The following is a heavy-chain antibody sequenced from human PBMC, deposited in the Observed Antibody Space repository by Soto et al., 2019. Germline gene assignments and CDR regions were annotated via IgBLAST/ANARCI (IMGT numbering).Heavy chain of an antibody. Sequence: GGSVRLSCAASGFSFSSYAMHWVRQAPGKGLEWVSAISITGGTTFSSDSVKGRFTISRDNSKNIFFLEMSDLRAEDTAVYYCAKADPLRYFDWLSIGSAFDIWGQGTMVTVSS. CDR2: ISITGGTT. CDR1: GFSFSSYA. D-gene: IGHD3-9*01. J-gene: IGHJ3*02. CDR3: AKADPLRYFDWLSIGSAFDI. V-gene: IGHV3-23*01.